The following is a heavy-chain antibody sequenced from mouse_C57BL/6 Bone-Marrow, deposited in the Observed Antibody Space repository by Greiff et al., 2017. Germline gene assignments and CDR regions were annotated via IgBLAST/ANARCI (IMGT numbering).Heavy chain of an antibody. CDR2: IDPNSGGT. Sequence: VQLQQPGAELVKPGASVKLSCKASGYTFTSYWMHWVKLRPGRGLEWIGRIDPNSGGTKYNEKFKSKATLTVDIPSSTAYMQLSSLTSEDSAVYYCARRWYYDVCGTGTTVTVSS. CDR3: ARRWYYDV. J-gene: IGHJ1*03. CDR1: GYTFTSYW. V-gene: IGHV1-72*01.